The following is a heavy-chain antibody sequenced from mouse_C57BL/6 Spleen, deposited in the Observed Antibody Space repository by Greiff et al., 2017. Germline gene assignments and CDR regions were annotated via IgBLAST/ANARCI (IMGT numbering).Heavy chain of an antibody. J-gene: IGHJ4*01. CDR1: GFTFSSYA. CDR2: ISDGGSYT. V-gene: IGHV5-4*01. CDR3: ARDGGFLY. Sequence: EVKLMESGGGLVKPGGSLKLSCAASGFTFSSYAMSWVRQTPEKRLEWVATISDGGSYTYYPDNVKGRFTISRDNAKNNLYLQMSHLKSEDTAMYYCARDGGFLYWGQGTSVTVSS.